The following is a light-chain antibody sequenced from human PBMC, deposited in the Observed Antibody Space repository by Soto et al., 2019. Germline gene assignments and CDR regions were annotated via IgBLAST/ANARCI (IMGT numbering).Light chain of an antibody. CDR1: RDIGTW. CDR2: RAS. CDR3: HRHETYPLA. V-gene: IGKV1-5*03. J-gene: IGKJ4*01. Sequence: TQMTQSPSTLSASVGYSFSITCRASRDIGTWLAWFQQKPGRAPNLLIYRASTLARGVPSRFSGSGSGTEFTLTISSLQPDDFATYYCHRHETYPLAFGGGTKVDIK.